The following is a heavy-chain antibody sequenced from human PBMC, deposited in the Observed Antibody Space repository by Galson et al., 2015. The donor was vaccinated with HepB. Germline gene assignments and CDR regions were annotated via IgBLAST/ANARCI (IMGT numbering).Heavy chain of an antibody. J-gene: IGHJ3*02. D-gene: IGHD2-2*02. Sequence: VKVSCKASGGPFSSYAISWVRQAPGQGLEWMGGIIPIFGTAYYAQKFQGRVTITADESTSTAYMELSSLRSEDTAVYYCARDRDDIVVVPAAILRRDAFDIWGQGTMVTVSS. CDR2: IIPIFGTA. CDR1: GGPFSSYA. V-gene: IGHV1-69*13. CDR3: ARDRDDIVVVPAAILRRDAFDI.